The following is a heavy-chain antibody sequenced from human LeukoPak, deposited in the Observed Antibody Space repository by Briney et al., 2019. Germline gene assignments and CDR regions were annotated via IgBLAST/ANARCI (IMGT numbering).Heavy chain of an antibody. CDR1: GFTFSSYS. Sequence: GGSLGLSCAASGFTFSSYSMNWVRQAPGKGLEWVSYISSSSSTIYYADSVKGRFTISRDNAKNSLYLQMNSLRAGDTAVYYRARDFLLRYFDGGDYWGQGTLVTVSS. J-gene: IGHJ4*02. CDR3: ARDFLLRYFDGGDY. V-gene: IGHV3-48*01. D-gene: IGHD3-9*01. CDR2: ISSSSSTI.